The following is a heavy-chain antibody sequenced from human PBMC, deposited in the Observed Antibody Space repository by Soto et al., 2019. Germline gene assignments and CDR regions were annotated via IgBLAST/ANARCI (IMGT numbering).Heavy chain of an antibody. J-gene: IGHJ4*02. Sequence: PWWSLRLSCSASVFTFSSYWMSWFRQAPGKGLEWVANIKQDGSEKYYVDSVKGRFTISRDNAKNSLYLQMNSLRAEDTAVYYCARLSDSSSKWYYYDSSGYYYPDYWGQGTLVTVSS. V-gene: IGHV3-7*03. CDR3: ARLSDSSSKWYYYDSSGYYYPDY. CDR1: VFTFSSYW. CDR2: IKQDGSEK. D-gene: IGHD3-22*01.